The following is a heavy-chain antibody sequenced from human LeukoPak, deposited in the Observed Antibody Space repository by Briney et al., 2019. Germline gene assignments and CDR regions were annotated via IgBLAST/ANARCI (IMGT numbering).Heavy chain of an antibody. CDR2: IYYSGST. D-gene: IGHD3-9*01. J-gene: IGHJ4*02. Sequence: SETLSLTCTVSGGSISSSSYYWGWIRQPPGKGLEWIGSIYYSGSTYYNPSLKSRVTISVDTSKNQFSLKLSSVTAADTAVYYFSRMEPAYDILTGYYTHWGQGTLVTVSS. CDR1: GGSISSSSYY. CDR3: SRMEPAYDILTGYYTH. V-gene: IGHV4-39*01.